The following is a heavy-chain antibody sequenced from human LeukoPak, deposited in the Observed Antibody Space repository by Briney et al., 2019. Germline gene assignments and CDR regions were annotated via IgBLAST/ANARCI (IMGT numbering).Heavy chain of an antibody. CDR3: AKDRGTMVRGGMDV. Sequence: GGSLRLSCAASGFTFSSYGMHWVRQAPGKGLEWVAVISYDGSNKYCADSVKGRFTISRDNSKNTLYLQMNSLRAEDTAVYYCAKDRGTMVRGGMDVWGQGTTVTVSS. V-gene: IGHV3-30*18. CDR1: GFTFSSYG. CDR2: ISYDGSNK. D-gene: IGHD3-10*01. J-gene: IGHJ6*02.